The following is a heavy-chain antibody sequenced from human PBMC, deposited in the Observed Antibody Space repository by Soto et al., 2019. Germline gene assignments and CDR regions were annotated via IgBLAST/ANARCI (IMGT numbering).Heavy chain of an antibody. CDR1: GFTFSDYY. V-gene: IGHV3-11*01. CDR3: ARVAYDFWSGYPIYYYYMDV. J-gene: IGHJ6*03. D-gene: IGHD3-3*01. CDR2: ISSSGSTI. Sequence: GGSLRLSCAASGFTFSDYYMSWIRQAPGKGLEWFSYISSSGSTIYYADSVKGRFTISRDNAKNSLYLQMNSLRAEDTAVYYCARVAYDFWSGYPIYYYYMDVWGKGTTVTVSS.